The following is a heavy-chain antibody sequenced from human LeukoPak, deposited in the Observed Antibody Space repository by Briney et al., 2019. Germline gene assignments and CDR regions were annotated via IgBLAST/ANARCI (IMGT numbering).Heavy chain of an antibody. J-gene: IGHJ3*02. CDR2: IKQDGSEK. CDR3: ARRGGSCYSFCAFDI. CDR1: GVTFSSDW. V-gene: IGHV3-7*01. Sequence: GGSLRLSCAASGVTFSSDWMSCVRQAPGKGLECVANIKQDGSEKYYVEYAKGRFTISRDDAKNSLYLHMNSLRAEDTAVYYCARRGGSCYSFCAFDIWGQGTLVTVSS. D-gene: IGHD2-15*01.